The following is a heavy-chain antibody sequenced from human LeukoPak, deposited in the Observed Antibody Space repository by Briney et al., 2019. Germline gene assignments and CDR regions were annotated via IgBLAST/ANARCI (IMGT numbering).Heavy chain of an antibody. CDR2: IYYSGST. CDR1: GGSISGSISSYY. Sequence: SETLSLTCTVSGGSISGSISSYYWSWIRQPPGKGLEWIGYIYYSGSTNYNPSLKSRVTISVDTSKNQFSLKLSSVTAADTAVYYCARVSRFGGDCYSFDYWGQGTLVTVSS. D-gene: IGHD2-21*02. J-gene: IGHJ4*02. CDR3: ARVSRFGGDCYSFDY. V-gene: IGHV4-61*01.